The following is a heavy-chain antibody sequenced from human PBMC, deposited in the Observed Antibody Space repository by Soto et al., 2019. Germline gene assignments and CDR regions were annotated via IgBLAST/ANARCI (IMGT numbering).Heavy chain of an antibody. Sequence: EVQLLESGGGLVQPGGSLRLSCVASGFAFSTHAMSWVRQAPGKGLEWVATFSGSGGNIYYAESVEGLLPISRDYSKNTLYLQKDSLQVEDSAVYYCAKAPAGTVGALGIDVWGQWTTVTVSS. D-gene: IGHD1-26*01. CDR2: FSGSGGNI. V-gene: IGHV3-23*01. J-gene: IGHJ6*02. CDR3: AKAPAGTVGALGIDV. CDR1: GFAFSTHA.